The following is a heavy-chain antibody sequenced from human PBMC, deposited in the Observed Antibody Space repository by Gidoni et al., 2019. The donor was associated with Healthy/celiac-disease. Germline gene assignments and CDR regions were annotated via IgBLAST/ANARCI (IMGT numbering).Heavy chain of an antibody. CDR3: AKEADSFQVVVPAATRPRRLNWFDP. Sequence: EVQLLESGGGLVQPGGSLRLSCAASGFTFRCYAMSWVRQAPGKGLEWVSAISGSGGITYYADSVKGRFTISRDNSKNTLYLQMNSLRAEDTAVYYCAKEADSFQVVVPAATRPRRLNWFDPWGQGTLVTVSS. CDR1: GFTFRCYA. CDR2: ISGSGGIT. D-gene: IGHD2-2*01. J-gene: IGHJ5*02. V-gene: IGHV3-23*01.